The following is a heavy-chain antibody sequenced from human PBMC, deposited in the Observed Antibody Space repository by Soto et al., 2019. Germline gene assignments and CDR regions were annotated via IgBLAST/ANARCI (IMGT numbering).Heavy chain of an antibody. V-gene: IGHV3-48*03. Sequence: PGGSLRLSCAASGFTLSNYEMNWVRQAPGKGLEWVSYISSSAGTIYYADSVKGRFTISRDNAKNSLYLQMNSLRAEDTAVYYCARARGAFYYETSSYLDFWGQGALVTVSS. J-gene: IGHJ4*02. CDR2: ISSSAGTI. CDR3: ARARGAFYYETSSYLDF. D-gene: IGHD3-22*01. CDR1: GFTLSNYE.